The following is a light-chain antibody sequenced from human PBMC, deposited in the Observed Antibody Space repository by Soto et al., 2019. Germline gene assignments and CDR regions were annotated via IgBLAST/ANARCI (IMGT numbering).Light chain of an antibody. CDR3: SSYTSSSNYV. V-gene: IGLV1-44*01. CDR2: SNI. J-gene: IGLJ1*01. CDR1: NSNIGSNT. Sequence: QSVLTQPPSASGTPGQRVTISCSGSNSNIGSNTINWYQQLPGTAPKLLIYSNIQRPSGVPDRFSGSKSGTSASLAISGLQSEDEAYYYCSSYTSSSNYVFGTGTKLTVL.